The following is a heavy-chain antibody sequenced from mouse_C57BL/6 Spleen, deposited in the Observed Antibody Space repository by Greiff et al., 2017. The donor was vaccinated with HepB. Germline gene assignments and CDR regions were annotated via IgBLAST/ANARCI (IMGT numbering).Heavy chain of an antibody. V-gene: IGHV1-64*01. CDR1: GYTFTSYW. Sequence: QVQLQQPGAELVKPGASVKLSCKASGYTFTSYWMHWVKQRPGQGLEWIGMIHPNSGSTNYNEKFKSKATLTVDKSSSTAYMQLSSLTSEDSAVYYCARVGRDYAMDYWGQGTSVTVSS. D-gene: IGHD3-1*01. CDR3: ARVGRDYAMDY. CDR2: IHPNSGST. J-gene: IGHJ4*01.